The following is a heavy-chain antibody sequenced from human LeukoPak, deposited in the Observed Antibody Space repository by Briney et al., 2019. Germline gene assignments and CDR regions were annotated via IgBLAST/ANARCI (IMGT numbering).Heavy chain of an antibody. D-gene: IGHD3-10*01. J-gene: IGHJ5*02. CDR2: INSGSDYI. Sequence: GGSLRLSCAASGFTLSSYSMTWVRQAPGKGLEWVSSINSGSDYILYADSVKGRFTISRDNAKNSLYLQMSSLRAEDTAVYYCARDQFGKGNWFDPWGQGTLVTVSS. CDR3: ARDQFGKGNWFDP. CDR1: GFTLSSYS. V-gene: IGHV3-21*01.